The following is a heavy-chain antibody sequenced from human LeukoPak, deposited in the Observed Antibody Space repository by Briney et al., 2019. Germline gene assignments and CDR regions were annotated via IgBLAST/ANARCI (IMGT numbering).Heavy chain of an antibody. CDR1: GDSIIGFY. V-gene: IGHV4-59*01. CDR3: ARDRKGGSSTVHWLDP. J-gene: IGHJ5*02. Sequence: SETLSLTCSVSGDSIIGFYWSWIRQPPGKGLEWIGFIYYSGSTIYNPSLKSRVAISIDMSKNQFSLTLTSVTAADTAMYYCARDRKGGSSTVHWLDPWGQGTLVTVSS. CDR2: IYYSGST. D-gene: IGHD6-13*01.